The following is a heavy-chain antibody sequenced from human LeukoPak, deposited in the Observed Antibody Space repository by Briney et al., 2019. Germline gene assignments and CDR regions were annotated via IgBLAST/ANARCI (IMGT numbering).Heavy chain of an antibody. V-gene: IGHV3-48*01. Sequence: GGSLRLSCAASGFTFSTYNMNWVRQAPGKGLEWVSYISRTSSAIYYADSVKGRFTISRDNAKNSLYLQMNSLRAEDTAVHYCARDSSGWYRLVDFWGQGTLVTVSS. CDR3: ARDSSGWYRLVDF. J-gene: IGHJ4*02. D-gene: IGHD6-19*01. CDR1: GFTFSTYN. CDR2: ISRTSSAI.